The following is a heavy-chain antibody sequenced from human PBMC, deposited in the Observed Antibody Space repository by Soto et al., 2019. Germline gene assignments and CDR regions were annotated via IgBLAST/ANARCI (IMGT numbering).Heavy chain of an antibody. V-gene: IGHV3-15*07. D-gene: IGHD1-26*01. CDR2: IKRKIEGETT. Sequence: GGSLRLSCSASGFSISNAWMNWVRQAPGKGLEWVGRIKRKIEGETTNYAAPVNGRFTVSRDDSKNMLYLQMNSLQADDTALYYCTTGSGEGVCGQGTSVTVSS. J-gene: IGHJ6*02. CDR3: TTGSGEGV. CDR1: GFSISNAW.